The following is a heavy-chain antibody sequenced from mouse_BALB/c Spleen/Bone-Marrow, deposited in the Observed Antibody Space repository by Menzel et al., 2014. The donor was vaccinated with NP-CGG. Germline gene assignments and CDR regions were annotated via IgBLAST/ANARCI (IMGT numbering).Heavy chain of an antibody. J-gene: IGHJ1*01. Sequence: VQLQESGPELVKPGASVRMSCKASGYTFTDYVISWVKQRTGQGLEWIGEIYPGSGSTYYNEKFKGKATLTADKSSNTAYMQLGSLTSEDSAVYFCARYYDYDWYFDVWGAGTTVTVSS. CDR3: ARYYDYDWYFDV. CDR1: GYTFTDYV. D-gene: IGHD2-4*01. CDR2: IYPGSGST. V-gene: IGHV1-81*01.